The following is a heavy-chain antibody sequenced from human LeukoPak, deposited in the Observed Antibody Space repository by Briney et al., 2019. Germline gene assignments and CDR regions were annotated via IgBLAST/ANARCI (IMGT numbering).Heavy chain of an antibody. D-gene: IGHD3-10*01. Sequence: SETLSLTCTVSGGSISSGGYYWSWIRQPPGKGLEWIGYIYHSGSIYYNPSLKSRVTISVDRSKNQFSLKLSSVTAADTAVYYCARDRSVRGVIIGSTFDYWGQGTLATVSS. V-gene: IGHV4-30-2*01. J-gene: IGHJ4*02. CDR2: IYHSGSI. CDR3: ARDRSVRGVIIGSTFDY. CDR1: GGSISSGGYY.